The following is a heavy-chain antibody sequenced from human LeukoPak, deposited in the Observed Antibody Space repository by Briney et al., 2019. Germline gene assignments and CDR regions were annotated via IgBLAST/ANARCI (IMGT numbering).Heavy chain of an antibody. J-gene: IGHJ4*02. Sequence: PGGSLRLSCAASGFTFGSYGMHWVRQAPGKGLEWVAFIRYDGSNKYYADSVKGRFTISRDNAKNSLFLQMNSLRAEDTAIYYCARNRYYYDSSGYYPVDYWGQGTLVTVSS. V-gene: IGHV3-30*02. CDR1: GFTFGSYG. CDR3: ARNRYYYDSSGYYPVDY. CDR2: IRYDGSNK. D-gene: IGHD3-22*01.